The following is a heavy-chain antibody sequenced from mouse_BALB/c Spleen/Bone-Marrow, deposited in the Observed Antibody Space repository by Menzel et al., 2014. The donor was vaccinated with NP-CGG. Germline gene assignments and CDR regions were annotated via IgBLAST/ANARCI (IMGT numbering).Heavy chain of an antibody. CDR2: IDPANGNT. CDR1: GFNIKDTY. Sequence: EVQLQESGAELVKPGASVKLSCTASGFNIKDTYMHWVKQRPEQGLEWIGRIDPANGNTKYDPKFQGKATITADTSSNTANLQLSSLTSEDTAVYYRASYYYGSSTFADWGQGTLVTVSA. D-gene: IGHD1-1*01. CDR3: ASYYYGSSTFAD. V-gene: IGHV14-3*02. J-gene: IGHJ3*01.